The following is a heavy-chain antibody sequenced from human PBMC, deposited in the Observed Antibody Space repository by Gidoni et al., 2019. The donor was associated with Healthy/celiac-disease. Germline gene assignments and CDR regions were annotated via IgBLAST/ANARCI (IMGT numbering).Heavy chain of an antibody. J-gene: IGHJ3*02. CDR3: ARDGRYYDSSGYYYADAFDI. V-gene: IGHV3-48*02. Sequence: EVQLVESGGGLVQPGGSLRLSCAASGFAFRSYSMNWVRQAPGKGLEWVSYISSSSSTIYYADSVKGRFTISRDNAKNSLYLQMNSLRDEDTAVYYCARDGRYYDSSGYYYADAFDIWGQGTMVTVSS. CDR1: GFAFRSYS. CDR2: ISSSSSTI. D-gene: IGHD3-22*01.